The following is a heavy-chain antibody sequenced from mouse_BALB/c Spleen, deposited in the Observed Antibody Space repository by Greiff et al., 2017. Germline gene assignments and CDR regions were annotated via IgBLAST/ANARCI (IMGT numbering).Heavy chain of an antibody. Sequence: EVKLEESGPGLVKPSQSLSLTCTVTGYSITSDYAWNWIRQFPGNKLEWMGYRSYSGSTSYNPSLKSRISITRDTSKNQFFLQLNSVTTEDTATYYCARSGDYYGSSYGDYFDYWGQGTTLTVSS. CDR1: GYSITSDYA. V-gene: IGHV3-2*02. D-gene: IGHD1-1*01. CDR3: ARSGDYYGSSYGDYFDY. CDR2: RSYSGST. J-gene: IGHJ2*01.